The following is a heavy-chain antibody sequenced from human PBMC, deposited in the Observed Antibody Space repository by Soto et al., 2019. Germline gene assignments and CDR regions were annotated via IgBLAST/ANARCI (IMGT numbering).Heavy chain of an antibody. CDR2: VYNTGGT. Sequence: QVQLQQSGPGLVKPSETLSLTCTVSSGPCSSHNWGWIRQSPGRGLEWIGYVYNTGGTSYNPSLKSRVTISADTSANHISLTLSFVTAADTAIYYCVRQGIGNLHGLVDVWGQGTTVSVSS. CDR3: VRQGIGNLHGLVDV. CDR1: SGPCSSHN. D-gene: IGHD1-1*01. J-gene: IGHJ6*02. V-gene: IGHV4-59*08.